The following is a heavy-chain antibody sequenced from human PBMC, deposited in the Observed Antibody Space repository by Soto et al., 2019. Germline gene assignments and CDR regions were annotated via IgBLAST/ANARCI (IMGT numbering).Heavy chain of an antibody. D-gene: IGHD3-9*01. V-gene: IGHV3-23*01. J-gene: IGHJ4*02. Sequence: GGALRLSCAASGFTLGKYTMGWVRQAPGKGLEWVAESYSTGGTEYADSVKGRFTISRDNSKNTLFLQMNSLGVEDTALYYCARDREPDGIWTFDSWGQGTLVTVSS. CDR1: GFTLGKYT. CDR2: SYSTGGT. CDR3: ARDREPDGIWTFDS.